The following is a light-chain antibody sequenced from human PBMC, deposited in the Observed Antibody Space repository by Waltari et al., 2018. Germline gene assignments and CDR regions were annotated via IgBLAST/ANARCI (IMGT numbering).Light chain of an antibody. CDR3: QTGGHGTWV. J-gene: IGLJ3*02. V-gene: IGLV4-69*01. CDR1: SGHSSNI. Sequence: QLVLTQSPSASASLGASVKLTCTLDSGHSSNIIAWLQQQPEKGPRYLLKVNSDGSHSKGAEIPDRFSGSSFGHERYLIISSVQYEDEADYYCQTGGHGTWVFGGGTKLTVL. CDR2: VNSDGSH.